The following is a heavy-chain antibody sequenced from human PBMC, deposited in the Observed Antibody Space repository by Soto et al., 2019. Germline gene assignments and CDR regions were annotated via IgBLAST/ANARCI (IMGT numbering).Heavy chain of an antibody. CDR1: GGSFSGYY. D-gene: IGHD3-10*01. CDR3: ASQRTLSGSSMVRGVINY. CDR2: INHSGST. J-gene: IGHJ4*02. V-gene: IGHV4-34*01. Sequence: PXXTLSLAFAVYGGSFSGYYWCWILQPPGKGLEWIGEINHSGSTNYNPSLKSRVTISVDTSKNQFSLKLSSVTAADTAVYYCASQRTLSGSSMVRGVINYWGQGTLVTVSS.